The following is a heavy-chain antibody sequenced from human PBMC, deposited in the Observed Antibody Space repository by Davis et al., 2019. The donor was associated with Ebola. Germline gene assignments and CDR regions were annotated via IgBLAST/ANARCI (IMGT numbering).Heavy chain of an antibody. D-gene: IGHD3-3*01. V-gene: IGHV3-7*01. CDR3: AREIFGVVGY. CDR2: IKQDGSEK. CDR1: GFTPSSYW. J-gene: IGHJ4*02. Sequence: GGSLRLSCAASGFTPSSYWMSWVRQAPGKGLEWVANIKQDGSEKYYVDSVKGRFTISRDNAKNSLYLQMNSLRAEDTAVYYCAREIFGVVGYWGQGTLVTVSS.